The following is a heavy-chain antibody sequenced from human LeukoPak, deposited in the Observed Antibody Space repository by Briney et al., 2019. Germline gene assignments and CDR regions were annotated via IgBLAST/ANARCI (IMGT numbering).Heavy chain of an antibody. Sequence: PSETLSLTCAVYGGSFSGYYWSWIRQPPGKGLEWTGEINHSGSTNYNPSLKSRVTISVDTSKNQFSLKLRSVTAADTAVYYCAREDAEQMDNSFDIWGQGTMVTVSS. CDR1: GGSFSGYY. D-gene: IGHD5-24*01. V-gene: IGHV4-34*01. CDR3: AREDAEQMDNSFDI. J-gene: IGHJ3*02. CDR2: INHSGST.